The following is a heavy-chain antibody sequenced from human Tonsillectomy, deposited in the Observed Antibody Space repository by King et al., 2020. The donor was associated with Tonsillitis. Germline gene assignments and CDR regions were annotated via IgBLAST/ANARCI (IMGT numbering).Heavy chain of an antibody. CDR2: INHSGST. CDR3: ARGARSFDY. V-gene: IGHV4-34*01. J-gene: IGHJ4*02. CDR1: GGSFSGYY. Sequence: VQLQQWGAGLLKPSETLSLPCAVYGGSFSGYYWSWIRQPPGKGLEWIGEINHSGSTNYNPSLTSRVTISVDTSKNQFSLKLSSVTAADTAVYYCARGARSFDYWGQGTLVTVSS.